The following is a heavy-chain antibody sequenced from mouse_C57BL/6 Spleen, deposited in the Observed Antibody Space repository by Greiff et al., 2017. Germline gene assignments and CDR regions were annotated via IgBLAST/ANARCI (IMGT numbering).Heavy chain of an antibody. V-gene: IGHV5-4*03. CDR3: ASTGGGYDY. D-gene: IGHD1-1*02. J-gene: IGHJ2*01. Sequence: EVKLQESGGGLVKPGGSLKLSCAASGFTFSSYAMSWVRQTPEKRLEWVATISDGGSYTYYPDNVKGRFTISRDNAKNNLYLQMSHLKSEDTAMYYCASTGGGYDYWGQGTTLTVSS. CDR2: ISDGGSYT. CDR1: GFTFSSYA.